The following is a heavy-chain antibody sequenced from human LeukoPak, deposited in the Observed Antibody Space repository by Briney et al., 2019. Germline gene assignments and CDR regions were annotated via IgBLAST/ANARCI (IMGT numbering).Heavy chain of an antibody. Sequence: GGSLRLSCAASGFTFSSYAMSWVRQAPGKGLEWVSAISGSGGSTYYADSVKGRFTVSRDNSKNTLYLQMKSLRAEDTAVYHCAKGPNYYESSGYYYGGFDYWGQGTLVTFSS. CDR3: AKGPNYYESSGYYYGGFDY. CDR2: ISGSGGST. D-gene: IGHD3-22*01. CDR1: GFTFSSYA. V-gene: IGHV3-23*01. J-gene: IGHJ4*02.